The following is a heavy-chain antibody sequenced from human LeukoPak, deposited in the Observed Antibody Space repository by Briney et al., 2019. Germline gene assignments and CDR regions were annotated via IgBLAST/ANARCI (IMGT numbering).Heavy chain of an antibody. Sequence: SETLSLTCAVYGGSFSGYYWSWIRQPPGKGLEWIGEINHSGGTNYNPSLKSRLTISVDTSKNQFSLKLSSVTAADTAVYYCARGNYDFWSGQFDPWGQGTLVTVSS. D-gene: IGHD3-3*01. V-gene: IGHV4-34*01. CDR1: GGSFSGYY. J-gene: IGHJ5*02. CDR2: INHSGGT. CDR3: ARGNYDFWSGQFDP.